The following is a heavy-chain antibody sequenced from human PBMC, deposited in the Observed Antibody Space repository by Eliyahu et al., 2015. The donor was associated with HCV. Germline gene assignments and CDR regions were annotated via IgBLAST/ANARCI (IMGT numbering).Heavy chain of an antibody. CDR1: GFTFXXYW. D-gene: IGHD1-1*01. J-gene: IGHJ6*02. CDR2: KKPDGSGN. Sequence: EVQLVESGGGLVQPGGSLRLSCSASGFTFXXYWMSWVRQAPGKGLEWVATKKPDGSGNYYADSVKGRFAMSRDNSQNSLYLQMDSLRTEDTAVYYCAKDERPFGPHYIGMDVWGQGTAVTVSS. CDR3: AKDERPFGPHYIGMDV. V-gene: IGHV3-7*05.